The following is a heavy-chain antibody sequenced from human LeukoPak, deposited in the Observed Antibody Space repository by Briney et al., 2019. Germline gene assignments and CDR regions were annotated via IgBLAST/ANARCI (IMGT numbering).Heavy chain of an antibody. J-gene: IGHJ4*02. CDR1: GFTFSDFH. CDR3: ARLSGTYSRGGDH. V-gene: IGHV3-11*01. CDR2: ISGSGYAI. Sequence: PGGSLRLSCTASGFTFSDFHMSWIRQAPGKGLEWVSHISGSGYAIHHPGSVKGRFTISRDNAKNSLYLQMNSLRVEDSAVYYCARLSGTYSRGGDHWGQGTLVTVSS. D-gene: IGHD1-26*01.